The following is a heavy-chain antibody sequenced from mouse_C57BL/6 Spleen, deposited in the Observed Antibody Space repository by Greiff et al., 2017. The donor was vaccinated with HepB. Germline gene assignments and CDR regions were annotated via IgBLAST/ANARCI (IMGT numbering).Heavy chain of an antibody. CDR1: GYTFTSYW. V-gene: IGHV1-69*01. CDR2: IDPSDSYT. Sequence: QVQLQQPGAELVMPGASVKLSCKASGYTFTSYWMHWVKQRPGQGLEWIGEIDPSDSYTNYNQKFKGKSTLTVDKSSSTAYMQLSSLTSEDSAVYYCAREPITTVVATRYFDVWGTGTTVTVSS. D-gene: IGHD1-1*01. CDR3: AREPITTVVATRYFDV. J-gene: IGHJ1*03.